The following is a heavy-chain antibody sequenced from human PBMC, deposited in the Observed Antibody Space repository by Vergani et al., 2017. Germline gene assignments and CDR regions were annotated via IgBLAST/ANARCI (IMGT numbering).Heavy chain of an antibody. V-gene: IGHV2-5*08. Sequence: QVTLKESGPVLVKPTETLTLTCTVSGFSLSNARMGVSWIRQPPGKALEWLALIYWNDDKRYSPSLKSRLTITKDTSKNQVVLTMTNMDPVDTATYYCAHMVPVGTKTGIVVAHFDYWGQGTLVTVSS. CDR2: IYWNDDK. CDR3: AHMVPVGTKTGIVVAHFDY. CDR1: GFSLSNARMG. D-gene: IGHD3-22*01. J-gene: IGHJ4*02.